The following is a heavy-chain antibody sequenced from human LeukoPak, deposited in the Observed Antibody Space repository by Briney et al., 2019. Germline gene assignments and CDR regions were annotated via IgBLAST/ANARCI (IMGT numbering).Heavy chain of an antibody. Sequence: LQTLSLTCTVSGGSISSGGYYWSWIRQHPGKGLEWIGYIYYSGSTYYNPSLKSRVTISVGTSKNQFSLKLSSVTAADTAVYYCARDVAVTVFDYWGQGTLVTVSS. V-gene: IGHV4-31*03. J-gene: IGHJ4*02. CDR3: ARDVAVTVFDY. D-gene: IGHD6-19*01. CDR1: GGSISSGGYY. CDR2: IYYSGST.